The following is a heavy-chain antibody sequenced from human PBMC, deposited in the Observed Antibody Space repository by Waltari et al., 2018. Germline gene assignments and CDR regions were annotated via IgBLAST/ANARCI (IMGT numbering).Heavy chain of an antibody. J-gene: IGHJ4*02. CDR3: ASCSSTSCYHLDY. D-gene: IGHD2-2*01. Sequence: QVQLVQSGAEVKKPGSSVNVSCKASGGTFSSYAISWVRQAPGQGLEWMGGIIPIFGTANYAQKFQGRVTITTDESTSTAYMELSSRRSEDTAVYYCASCSSTSCYHLDYWGQGTLVTVSS. CDR2: IIPIFGTA. V-gene: IGHV1-69*05. CDR1: GGTFSSYA.